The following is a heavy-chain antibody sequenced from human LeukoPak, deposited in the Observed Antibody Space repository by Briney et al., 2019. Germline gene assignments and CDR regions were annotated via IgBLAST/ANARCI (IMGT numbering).Heavy chain of an antibody. J-gene: IGHJ4*02. Sequence: GGSLRLSCAASGFTFSSYSMNWVRQAPGKGLEWVSYISSSSSTIYYADSVKGRFTISRDNAKNSLYLQMNSLGAEDTAVYYCAREGSSWEPSFDYWGQGTLVTVSS. D-gene: IGHD6-13*01. CDR3: AREGSSWEPSFDY. CDR1: GFTFSSYS. CDR2: ISSSSSTI. V-gene: IGHV3-48*01.